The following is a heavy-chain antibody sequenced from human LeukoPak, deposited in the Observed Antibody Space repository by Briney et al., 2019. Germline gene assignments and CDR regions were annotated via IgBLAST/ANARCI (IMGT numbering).Heavy chain of an antibody. CDR1: GGSISSSSYY. V-gene: IGHV4-39*07. CDR2: IYYSGST. CDR3: ARSIAARRAYYFDY. Sequence: PSETLSLTCTVSGGSISSSSYYWGWIRQPPGKGLEWIGSIYYSGSTNYNPSLKSRVTISVDTSKNQFSLKLSSVTAADTAVYYCARSIAARRAYYFDYWGQGTLVTVSS. J-gene: IGHJ4*02. D-gene: IGHD6-6*01.